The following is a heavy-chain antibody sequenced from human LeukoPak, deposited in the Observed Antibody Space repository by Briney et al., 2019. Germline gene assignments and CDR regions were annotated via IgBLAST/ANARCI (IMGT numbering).Heavy chain of an antibody. J-gene: IGHJ4*02. CDR3: ARVWLWFGESEGFDY. V-gene: IGHV4-34*01. CDR1: GGSFSGYY. Sequence: SETLSLTCAVYGGSFSGYYWSWIRQPPGKGLEWIGSIYHSGSTYYNPSLKSRVTISVDTSKNQFSLKLSSVTAADTAVYYCARVWLWFGESEGFDYWGQGTLVTVSS. D-gene: IGHD3-10*01. CDR2: IYHSGST.